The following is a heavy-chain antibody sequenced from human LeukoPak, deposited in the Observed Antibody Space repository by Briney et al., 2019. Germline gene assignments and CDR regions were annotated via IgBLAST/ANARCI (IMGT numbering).Heavy chain of an antibody. V-gene: IGHV3-30*18. CDR1: GFTFSSYG. D-gene: IGHD3-10*01. Sequence: GRSLRLSCAASGFTFSSYGMHWVHQAPSKGLEWVAVISYDGSNKYSADSVKGRFTISRDNSKNTLYLQMNSLRAEDTAVYYCAKVMVRGVIMTLYYYYGMDVWGQGTTVTVSS. J-gene: IGHJ6*02. CDR3: AKVMVRGVIMTLYYYYGMDV. CDR2: ISYDGSNK.